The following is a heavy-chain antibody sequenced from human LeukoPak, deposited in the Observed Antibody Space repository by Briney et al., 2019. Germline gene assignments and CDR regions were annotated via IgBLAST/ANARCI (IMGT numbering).Heavy chain of an antibody. J-gene: IGHJ4*02. CDR2: LSGIGGNT. CDR3: AKGGTSLDPDY. V-gene: IGHV3-23*01. CDR1: GFTFSSYA. D-gene: IGHD2-2*01. Sequence: PGGSLRLSCAASGFTFSSYAMSWVRQAPGKGLEWVSGLSGIGGNTIYADSVKGRFTISRDNSKNTMFLQMNSLRADDTAVYYCAKGGTSLDPDYWGQGTLVTVSS.